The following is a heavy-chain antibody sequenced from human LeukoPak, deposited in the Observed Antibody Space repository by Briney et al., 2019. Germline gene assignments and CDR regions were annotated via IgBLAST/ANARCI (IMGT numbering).Heavy chain of an antibody. CDR3: AKAFGRATYDF. J-gene: IGHJ4*02. V-gene: IGHV3-23*01. Sequence: GGSLRLSCAASGFTFSSHTMGRVRQAPGKGLEWVSGISGSGVNTYYADSVKGRFTISRDNSKSTLYLQMDSLRAEDTAVYYCAKAFGRATYDFWGQGILVTVSS. CDR2: ISGSGVNT. D-gene: IGHD1-26*01. CDR1: GFTFSSHT.